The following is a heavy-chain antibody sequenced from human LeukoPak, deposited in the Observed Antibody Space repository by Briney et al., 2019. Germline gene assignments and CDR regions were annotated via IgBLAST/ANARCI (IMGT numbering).Heavy chain of an antibody. CDR3: ARVPPGARAPDY. V-gene: IGHV3-30-3*01. J-gene: IGHJ4*02. CDR1: GFTFSSYA. D-gene: IGHD6-6*01. CDR2: ISYDGSNK. Sequence: GGSLRLSCAASGFTFSSYAMHWVRQAPGKGLEWVAVISYDGSNKYYADSVKGRFTISRDSSKNTLYLQMNSLRAEDTAVYYCARVPPGARAPDYWGQGTLVTVSS.